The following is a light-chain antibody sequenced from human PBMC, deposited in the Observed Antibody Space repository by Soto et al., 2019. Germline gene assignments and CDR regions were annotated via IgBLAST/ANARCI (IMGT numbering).Light chain of an antibody. V-gene: IGKV1-39*01. CDR2: AAS. J-gene: IGKJ5*01. Sequence: DVQMTQSPSSLSASVEDRATITCRASQSIISYLNWYQQKPGKAPKLLIYAASSLQSGVPSRFSGSGSGTDFTLTISSLQPEDFATYYCQQSYSTPITFGQGTRLEI. CDR1: QSIISY. CDR3: QQSYSTPIT.